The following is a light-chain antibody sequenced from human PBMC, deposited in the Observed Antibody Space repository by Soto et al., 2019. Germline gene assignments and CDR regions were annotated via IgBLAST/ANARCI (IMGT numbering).Light chain of an antibody. V-gene: IGLV2-23*02. CDR1: GSDIGNYNL. CDR3: CSYAGSSLWM. Sequence: QSALTQPAAVSGSLGQSITISCSGSGSDIGNYNLVPWYQQQPGKVPRLIIYEVNKGPSGVSNRFSGSKSGNTASLTISDLQPDDECLYYCCSYAGSSLWMFGGGTKVTVL. CDR2: EVN. J-gene: IGLJ3*02.